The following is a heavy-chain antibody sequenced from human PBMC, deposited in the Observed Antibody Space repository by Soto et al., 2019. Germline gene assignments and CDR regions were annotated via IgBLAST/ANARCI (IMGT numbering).Heavy chain of an antibody. CDR3: VRDGSKTLRDWFDP. V-gene: IGHV4-4*07. CDR2: IYVTGTT. Sequence: PSETLSLTCSVSGGTISKSFWSWVREPVGGGLEWMGRIYVTGTTDYNPSLRGRITMSVDVVKKTFSLRLTSVTAADTGVYYCVRDGSKTLRDWFDPWGQGLRVTVSS. CDR1: GGTISKSF. J-gene: IGHJ5*02.